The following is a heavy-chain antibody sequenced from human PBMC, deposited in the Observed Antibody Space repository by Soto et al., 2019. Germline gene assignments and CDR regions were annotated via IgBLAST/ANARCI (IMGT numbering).Heavy chain of an antibody. Sequence: GGSLRLSCAASGFTFSTYSMSWVRQALGKGLEWVSSITSSSNYIHYTDSVKGRFTISRDNAKSSLYLQMNSLRGEDTGVYYCARDTNFYASGSGVDYWGQGTLVTVSS. CDR1: GFTFSTYS. CDR2: ITSSSNYI. CDR3: ARDTNFYASGSGVDY. V-gene: IGHV3-21*01. J-gene: IGHJ4*02. D-gene: IGHD3-10*01.